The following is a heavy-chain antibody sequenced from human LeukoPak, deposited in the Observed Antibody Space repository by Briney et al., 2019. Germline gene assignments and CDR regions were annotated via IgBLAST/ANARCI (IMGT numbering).Heavy chain of an antibody. CDR1: GDSISHYY. J-gene: IGHJ5*02. Sequence: AETLSLTGTVSGDSISHYYLHWIRQIPGKGLEWLGYIFYSGNANYNPSLKSRVTISVDTSKNQFSLKVTSVTAADTAVYYCATINWKWKDNWFDPWGQGTLVTVSS. D-gene: IGHD1-20*01. CDR3: ATINWKWKDNWFDP. V-gene: IGHV4-59*01. CDR2: IFYSGNA.